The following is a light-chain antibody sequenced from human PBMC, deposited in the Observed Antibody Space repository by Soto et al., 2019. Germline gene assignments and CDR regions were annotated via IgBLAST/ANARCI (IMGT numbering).Light chain of an antibody. J-gene: IGKJ2*01. V-gene: IGKV3-11*01. CDR3: QVCTYWPPFKYT. Sequence: EIVLTQSPASLTLSAGERVTLSCRASQSVDTMVAWYQQQVGRTPRLLIYETSNRATGVPGRFSGSGSGTDFTLTISRFEPEDFAVYFCQVCTYWPPFKYTFGQGAKLEV. CDR2: ETS. CDR1: QSVDTM.